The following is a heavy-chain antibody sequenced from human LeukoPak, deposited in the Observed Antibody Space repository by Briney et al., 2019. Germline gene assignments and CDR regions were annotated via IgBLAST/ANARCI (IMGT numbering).Heavy chain of an antibody. Sequence: PSETLCLTCTVSGGSISSGDYYWGCLRQPPGKGLEWIVYIYYSGSTYYNPSLKSRVTISVDTSKNQFSLKLSSVTAADTAVYYCAREVNLSYPGLGAFDIWGQGTMVTVSS. CDR2: IYYSGST. CDR3: AREVNLSYPGLGAFDI. J-gene: IGHJ3*02. D-gene: IGHD1-26*01. V-gene: IGHV4-30-4*01. CDR1: GGSISSGDYY.